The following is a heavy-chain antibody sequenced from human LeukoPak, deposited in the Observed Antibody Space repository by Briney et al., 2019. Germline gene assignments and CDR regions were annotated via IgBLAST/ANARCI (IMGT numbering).Heavy chain of an antibody. V-gene: IGHV3-30*04. CDR2: ISYDGSNK. CDR1: GFTFSSYA. D-gene: IGHD5-24*01. J-gene: IGHJ4*02. CDR3: ARDYVEMATIGGYFDY. Sequence: GGSLRLSCAASGFTFSSYAMHWVRQAPGKGLEWVAVISYDGSNKYYADSVKGRFTISRDNSKNTLYLQMNSLRAEDTAVYYCARDYVEMATIGGYFDYWGQGTLVTVSS.